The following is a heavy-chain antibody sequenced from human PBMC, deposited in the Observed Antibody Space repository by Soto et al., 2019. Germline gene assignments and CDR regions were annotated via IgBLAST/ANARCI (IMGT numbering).Heavy chain of an antibody. CDR1: GFTFDDYA. Sequence: EVQLVESGGGLVQPGRSLRLSCAASGFTFDDYAMHWVRQAPGKGLEWVSGISWNSGSIGYADSVKGRFTISRDNAKNSLYLQMNSLRAEDTALYYCAKDMLGRYCSGGSCYVIAFDIRGQGTMVTVSS. J-gene: IGHJ3*02. CDR3: AKDMLGRYCSGGSCYVIAFDI. V-gene: IGHV3-9*01. D-gene: IGHD2-15*01. CDR2: ISWNSGSI.